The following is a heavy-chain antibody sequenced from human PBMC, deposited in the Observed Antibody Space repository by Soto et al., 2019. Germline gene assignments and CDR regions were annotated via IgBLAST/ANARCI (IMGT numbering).Heavy chain of an antibody. CDR3: TTDPDGDYPLDY. CDR2: IKSKTDGGTT. V-gene: IGHV3-15*01. CDR1: GFTFSNAW. J-gene: IGHJ4*02. Sequence: EVQLVESGGGLVKPGGSLRLSCAASGFTFSNAWMSWVRQAPGKGLEWGGRIKSKTDGGTTDYAAPVKGRFTISRDDSKNTLYLQMNSLKTEDTAVYYCTTDPDGDYPLDYWGQGTLVTVSS. D-gene: IGHD4-17*01.